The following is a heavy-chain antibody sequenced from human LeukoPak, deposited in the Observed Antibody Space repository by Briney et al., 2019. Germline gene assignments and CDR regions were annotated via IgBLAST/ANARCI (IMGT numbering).Heavy chain of an antibody. V-gene: IGHV4-4*07. CDR3: ARGRYDNLTGHLARLDV. CDR1: GGSIKSFY. Sequence: PSETLSLTCTVSGGSIKSFYWSWIRQLAGKGLEWVGRVFSRGTTNYNPSLKSRVTVSLDTSKNQFSLKLSSVTAADTAVYYCARGRYDNLTGHLARLDVWGQGTTVIVSS. CDR2: VFSRGTT. D-gene: IGHD3-9*01. J-gene: IGHJ6*02.